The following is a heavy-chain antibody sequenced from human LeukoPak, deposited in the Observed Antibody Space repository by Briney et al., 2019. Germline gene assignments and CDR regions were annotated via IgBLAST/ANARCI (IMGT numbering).Heavy chain of an antibody. CDR2: ISGSGGST. V-gene: IGHV3-23*01. J-gene: IGHJ4*02. Sequence: GGSLRLSCAASGSVFAFAGAWMHWVRQAPGKGLEWVSAISGSGGSTYYADSVKGRFTISRDNSKNTLYLQMNSLRAEDTAVYYCAKERDYDILTGYYDYWGQGTLVTVSS. CDR1: GSVFAFAGAW. D-gene: IGHD3-9*01. CDR3: AKERDYDILTGYYDY.